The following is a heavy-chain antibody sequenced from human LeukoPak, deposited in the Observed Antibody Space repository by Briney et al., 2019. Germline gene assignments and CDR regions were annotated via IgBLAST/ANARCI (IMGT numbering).Heavy chain of an antibody. J-gene: IGHJ4*02. V-gene: IGHV4-61*02. CDR3: ARGHGDYTVLGF. CDR1: GGAISSSSYY. Sequence: SQTLSLTCTVSGGAISSSSYYWTWIRQPAGKGLEWIGRISTSGSTYYNPSLKSRVTIFLDTSKNQFSLNMDSVAAADTAVYYCARGHGDYTVLGFWGQGALVTVSS. CDR2: ISTSGST. D-gene: IGHD4-17*01.